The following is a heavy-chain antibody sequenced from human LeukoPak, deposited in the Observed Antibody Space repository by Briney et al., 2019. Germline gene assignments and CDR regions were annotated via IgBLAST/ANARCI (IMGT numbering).Heavy chain of an antibody. CDR2: IYLGDSDT. J-gene: IGHJ4*02. Sequence: GESLKISCKGSRYSFTNYWIAWVRQMPGKGLEWMGIIYLGDSDTRYIPSFQGQVTISADKSISTAYLQWSSLKASDTAMYYCARFRGWETYFDYWGQGTLVTVSS. CDR1: RYSFTNYW. V-gene: IGHV5-51*01. CDR3: ARFRGWETYFDY. D-gene: IGHD6-19*01.